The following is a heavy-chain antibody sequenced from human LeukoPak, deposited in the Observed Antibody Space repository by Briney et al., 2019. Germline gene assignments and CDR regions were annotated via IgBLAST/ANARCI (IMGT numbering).Heavy chain of an antibody. V-gene: IGHV3-21*01. CDR2: ISSSSSYI. CDR3: ARDVLGQWLVLYYYGMDV. D-gene: IGHD6-19*01. Sequence: TPGGSLRLSCAASGFTFSSYSMNWVRQAPGKGLEWVSSISSSSSYIYYADSVKGRFTISRDNAKNSLYLQMNSLRAEDTAVYYCARDVLGQWLVLYYYGMDVWGQGTTVTVSS. CDR1: GFTFSSYS. J-gene: IGHJ6*02.